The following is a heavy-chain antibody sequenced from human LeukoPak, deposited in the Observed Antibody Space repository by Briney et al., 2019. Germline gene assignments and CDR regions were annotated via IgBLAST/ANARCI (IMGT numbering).Heavy chain of an antibody. CDR3: ARGSWGYDSSGYYPD. Sequence: PSETLSLTCTVSGGSISSYYWSWIRQPPGKGLEWIGYIYYSGSTNYNPSLKSRVTISVDTSKNQFSLKLSSVTAADTAVYYCARGSWGYDSSGYYPDWGQGTLVTVSS. D-gene: IGHD3-22*01. V-gene: IGHV4-59*01. CDR1: GGSISSYY. J-gene: IGHJ4*02. CDR2: IYYSGST.